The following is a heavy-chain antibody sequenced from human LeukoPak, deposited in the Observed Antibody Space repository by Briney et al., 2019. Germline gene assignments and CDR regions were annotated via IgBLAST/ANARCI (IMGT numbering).Heavy chain of an antibody. CDR2: IYYSGST. J-gene: IGHJ6*03. Sequence: SETLSLTCTVSGGSISSSSYYWGWIRQPPGKGLEWIGSIYYSGSTYYNPSLKSRVTISVDTSKNQFSLKLSSVTAADTAVYYCARAAWEVPAAMDHFYYYYYMDVWGKGTTVTISS. V-gene: IGHV4-39*07. D-gene: IGHD2-2*01. CDR1: GGSISSSSYY. CDR3: ARAAWEVPAAMDHFYYYYYMDV.